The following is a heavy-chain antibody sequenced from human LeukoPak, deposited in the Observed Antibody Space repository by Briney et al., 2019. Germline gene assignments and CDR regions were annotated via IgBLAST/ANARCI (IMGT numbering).Heavy chain of an antibody. J-gene: IGHJ4*02. CDR1: GGTFSSYA. D-gene: IGHD3-3*01. CDR2: TIPILGIA. CDR3: ARGTYYDFWSGYYYFDY. V-gene: IGHV1-69*04. Sequence: SVKVSCKASGGTFSSYAISWVRQAPGQGLEWMGRTIPILGIANYAQKFQGRVTITRNTSISTAYMELSSLRSEDTAVYYCARGTYYDFWSGYYYFDYWGQGTLVTVSS.